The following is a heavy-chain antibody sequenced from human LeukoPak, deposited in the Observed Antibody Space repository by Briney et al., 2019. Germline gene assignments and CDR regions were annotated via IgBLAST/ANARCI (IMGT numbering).Heavy chain of an antibody. V-gene: IGHV4-59*01. CDR2: VHFSGHS. J-gene: IGHJ3*01. D-gene: IGHD1-26*01. Sequence: SETLSLACTVSGDAISTYYWTWIRQPPGKGLEWLGYVHFSGHSKYNPSLESRVTMSLETSKRQFTLNLKSVTAADTAVYYCARDLGSSFSFDVWGRGTEVTVSS. CDR3: ARDLGSSFSFDV. CDR1: GDAISTYY.